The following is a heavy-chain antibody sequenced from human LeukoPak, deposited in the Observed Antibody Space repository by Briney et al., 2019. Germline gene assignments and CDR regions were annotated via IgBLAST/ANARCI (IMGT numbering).Heavy chain of an antibody. D-gene: IGHD3-22*01. CDR1: GGSFSGYY. CDR3: ARGGSTMIVVVMDFDY. J-gene: IGHJ4*02. CDR2: INHSGST. V-gene: IGHV4-34*01. Sequence: SETLSLTCAVYGGSFSGYYWSWIRQPPGKGLEWIGEINHSGSTNYNPSLKSRVTISVDTSKNQFSLKLSSVTAADTAVYYCARGGSTMIVVVMDFDYWGQGTLVTVSS.